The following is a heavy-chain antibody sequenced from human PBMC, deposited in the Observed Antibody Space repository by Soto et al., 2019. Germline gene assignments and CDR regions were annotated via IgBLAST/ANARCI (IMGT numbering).Heavy chain of an antibody. CDR3: ARGGGVAWADYASGI. V-gene: IGHV4-59*02. CDR1: FRKVSNYY. D-gene: IGHD2-15*01. J-gene: IGHJ3*02. Sequence: SDPLSRTCNASFRKVSNYYSRCIRQPPGRGLEYIGYIYYSGSTKYNPPLKSRVSISVDTSKNQFSLQLTSVTAADTAVYYCARGGGVAWADYASGIWGRGTMVT. CDR2: IYYSGST.